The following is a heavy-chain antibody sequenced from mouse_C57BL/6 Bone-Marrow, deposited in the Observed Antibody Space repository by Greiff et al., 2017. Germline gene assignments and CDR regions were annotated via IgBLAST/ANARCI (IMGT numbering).Heavy chain of an antibody. Sequence: VQLQQSGAELVRPGASVKLSCTASGFNIKDDYMHWVKQRPEKGLAWIGWIDPENGDTEYASKFQGKATITADTSSNTAYLQLSSLTSEDTAVYYCTLYYGNSYAMDYWGQGTSVTVSS. J-gene: IGHJ4*01. D-gene: IGHD2-1*01. CDR1: GFNIKDDY. CDR2: IDPENGDT. CDR3: TLYYGNSYAMDY. V-gene: IGHV14-4*01.